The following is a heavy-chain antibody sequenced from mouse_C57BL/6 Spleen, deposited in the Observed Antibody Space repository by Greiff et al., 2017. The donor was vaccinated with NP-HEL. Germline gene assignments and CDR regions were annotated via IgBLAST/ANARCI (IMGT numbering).Heavy chain of an antibody. CDR2: IDPETGGT. V-gene: IGHV1-15*01. J-gene: IGHJ1*03. Sequence: QVQLKESGAELVRPGASVTLSCKASGYTFTDYEMHWVKQTPVHGLEWIGAIDPETGGTAYNQKFKGKAILTADKSSSTAYMELRSLTSEDSAVYYCTRSGDGYFDVWGTGTTVTVSS. D-gene: IGHD3-1*01. CDR1: GYTFTDYE. CDR3: TRSGDGYFDV.